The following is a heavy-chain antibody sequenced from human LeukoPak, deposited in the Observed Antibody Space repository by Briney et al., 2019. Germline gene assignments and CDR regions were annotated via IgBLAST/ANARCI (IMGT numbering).Heavy chain of an antibody. CDR3: SRSLDD. Sequence: GGSLSLSCAASGFTFGNHWMDWVRQAPGKGLEWVANIKYDGSEKYYVDSVKGRFTISRDNAKKLVYLEMNSLRAEDTAVYYCSRSLDDWGQGTHVTVSS. CDR1: GFTFGNHW. CDR2: IKYDGSEK. J-gene: IGHJ4*02. V-gene: IGHV3-7*01.